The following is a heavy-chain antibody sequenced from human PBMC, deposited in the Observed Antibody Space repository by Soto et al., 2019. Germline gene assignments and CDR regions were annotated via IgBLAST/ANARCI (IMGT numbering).Heavy chain of an antibody. CDR1: GGSISSYY. CDR3: ARERSLTMGRGVFTIMDY. V-gene: IGHV4-59*01. CDR2: IYYSGST. D-gene: IGHD3-10*01. J-gene: IGHJ4*02. Sequence: QVQLQESGPGLVKPSETLSLTCTVSGGSISSYYWSWIRQPPGKGLEWIGYIYYSGSTDYNPSLKSGVPLSVDTSKNPFSLKLSSVTAADTAVYYCARERSLTMGRGVFTIMDYWGQGTLVTVSS.